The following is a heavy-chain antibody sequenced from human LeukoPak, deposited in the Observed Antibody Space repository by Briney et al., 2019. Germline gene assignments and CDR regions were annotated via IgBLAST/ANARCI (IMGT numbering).Heavy chain of an antibody. CDR1: GGSISSSSYY. CDR3: ARGYCSGGSCYSYYYYNYVDV. Sequence: SETLSLTCTVSGGSISSSSYYWGWIRQPPGKGLEWIGSIHYSGSTNYNPSLKSRVTISVDTSKNQFSLKLSSVTAADTAVYYCARGYCSGGSCYSYYYYNYVDVWGKGTTVTVSS. D-gene: IGHD2-15*01. CDR2: IHYSGST. V-gene: IGHV4-39*07. J-gene: IGHJ6*03.